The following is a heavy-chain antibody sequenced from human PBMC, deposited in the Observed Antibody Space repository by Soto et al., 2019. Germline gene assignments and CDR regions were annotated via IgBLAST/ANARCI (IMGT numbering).Heavy chain of an antibody. CDR3: ARHSQWLLPDY. Sequence: SETLSLTCTVSGGSISSSSYYWGWIRQPPGKGLEWIGSIYYSGSTYYNPSLKSRVTISVDTSKNQFSLKLSSVTAADTAVYYCARHSQWLLPDYWGQGTLVTVSS. J-gene: IGHJ4*02. V-gene: IGHV4-39*01. CDR1: GGSISSSSYY. D-gene: IGHD6-19*01. CDR2: IYYSGST.